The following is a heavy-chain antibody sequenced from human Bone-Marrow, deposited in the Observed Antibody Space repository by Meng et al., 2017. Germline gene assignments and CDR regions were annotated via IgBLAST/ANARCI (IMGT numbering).Heavy chain of an antibody. CDR3: ARIDSSSWSNWFDP. CDR1: GGSISSSSYY. Sequence: SETLSLTCTVSGGSISSSSYYWGWIRQPPGKGLEWIGSIYYSGSTYYNPSLKSRVTISVDTSKNQFSLKLSSVTAADTAVYYCARIDSSSWSNWFDPWARGPV. V-gene: IGHV4-39*07. D-gene: IGHD6-13*01. CDR2: IYYSGST. J-gene: IGHJ5*02.